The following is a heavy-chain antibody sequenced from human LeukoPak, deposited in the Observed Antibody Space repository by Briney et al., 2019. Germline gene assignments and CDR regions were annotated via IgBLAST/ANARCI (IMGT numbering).Heavy chain of an antibody. J-gene: IGHJ4*02. CDR1: GFTFSSYG. CDR2: ISYDGSNK. CDR3: AKDGRRYYYDSSGYYAY. V-gene: IGHV3-30*18. Sequence: GGSLRLSCAASGFTFSSYGMHWVRQAPGKGLGWVAVISYDGSNKYYADSVKGRFTISRDNSKNTLYLQMNSLRAEDTAVYYCAKDGRRYYYDSSGYYAYWGQGTLVTVSS. D-gene: IGHD3-22*01.